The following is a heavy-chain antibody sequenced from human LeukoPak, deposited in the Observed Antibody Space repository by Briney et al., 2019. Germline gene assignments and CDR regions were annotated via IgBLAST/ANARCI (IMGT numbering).Heavy chain of an antibody. CDR1: GDSINSLDL. Sequence: SGTLSLTCTVSGDSINSLDLWSWVCQPPGQGLGGIGEMYLSGTTHSNPSVKSRVTISIDKSKNQFLLNLSSVTAADTAVYYCAGLVGRYSSGLYYYYFDYWGQGTLVTVSS. CDR2: MYLSGTT. D-gene: IGHD3-22*01. J-gene: IGHJ4*02. CDR3: AGLVGRYSSGLYYYYFDY. V-gene: IGHV4-4*02.